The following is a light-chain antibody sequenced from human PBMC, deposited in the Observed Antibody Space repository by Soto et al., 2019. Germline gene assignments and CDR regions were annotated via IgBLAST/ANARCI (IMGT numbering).Light chain of an antibody. Sequence: SYELTRPPSVSVAPGKTARITCGGNNIGSKSVHWYQQKPGQAPVLVIYYDSDRPSGIPERFSGSNSGNTATLTISRVEAGDEADYYCQVWDSSSDHRHVVFGGGTKLTVL. V-gene: IGLV3-21*04. CDR3: QVWDSSSDHRHVV. J-gene: IGLJ2*01. CDR1: NIGSKS. CDR2: YDS.